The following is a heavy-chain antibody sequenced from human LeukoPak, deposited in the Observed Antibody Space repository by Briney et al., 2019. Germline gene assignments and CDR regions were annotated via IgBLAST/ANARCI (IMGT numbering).Heavy chain of an antibody. CDR1: GFTFSSYS. CDR3: ARDTYYYDSSGYYDY. D-gene: IGHD3-22*01. Sequence: GGSLRLSCAASGFTFSSYSMNWVRQAPGKGLEWVSSISSSSSYIYYADSVKGRFTISRDNAKNSLYLQMNSLRAEDTAVYYCARDTYYYDSSGYYDYWGQGTLVTVSS. J-gene: IGHJ4*02. V-gene: IGHV3-21*01. CDR2: ISSSSSYI.